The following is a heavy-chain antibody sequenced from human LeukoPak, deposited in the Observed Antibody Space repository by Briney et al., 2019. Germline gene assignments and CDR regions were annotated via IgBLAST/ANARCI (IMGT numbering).Heavy chain of an antibody. CDR3: ARADLGGDGDYYDY. J-gene: IGHJ4*02. CDR1: GGSISSSSYY. D-gene: IGHD4-17*01. CDR2: IYYSGST. Sequence: SETLSLTCTVSGGSISSSSYYWGWIRQPPGKGLEWIGSIYYSGSTYYNPSLKSRVTISVDTSKNQFSLKLSSVTAADTAVYYCARADLGGDGDYYDYWSQGTLVTVSS. V-gene: IGHV4-39*07.